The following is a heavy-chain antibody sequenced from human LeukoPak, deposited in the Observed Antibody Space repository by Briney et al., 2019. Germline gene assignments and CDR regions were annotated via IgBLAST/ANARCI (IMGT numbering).Heavy chain of an antibody. CDR2: INPNSGGT. D-gene: IGHD2-2*01. Sequence: ASVKVSCKASGYTFTGYYMHWVRQAPGQGLEGMGWINPNSGGTNYAQKFQGRVTMTRDTSISTAYMELSRLRSDDTAVYYCARVASIVVPAALARFDPWGQGTLVTVSS. J-gene: IGHJ5*02. CDR3: ARVASIVVPAALARFDP. V-gene: IGHV1-2*02. CDR1: GYTFTGYY.